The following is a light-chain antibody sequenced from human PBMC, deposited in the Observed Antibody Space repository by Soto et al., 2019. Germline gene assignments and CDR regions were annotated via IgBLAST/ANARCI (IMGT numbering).Light chain of an antibody. J-gene: IGKJ1*01. CDR2: KAF. CDR3: QQDNTYSRA. V-gene: IGKV1-5*03. Sequence: DVQMTQSPSTLSASVGDRVTITCRASQSISIWLAWYQQKPGKAPKLLIYKAFSLESGVPSRFSGSRSGTEFTRVLISLEPDDFASYHCQQDNTYSRAFGQGTKVEIK. CDR1: QSISIW.